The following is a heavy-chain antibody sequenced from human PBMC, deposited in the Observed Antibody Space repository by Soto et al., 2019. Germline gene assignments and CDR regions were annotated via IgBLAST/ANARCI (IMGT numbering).Heavy chain of an antibody. CDR1: GGSISSYY. D-gene: IGHD3-3*01. CDR3: VVYYDFWSGYFDY. V-gene: IGHV4-59*08. J-gene: IGHJ4*02. Sequence: SETLSLTCTVSGGSISSYYWSWIRQPPGKGLEWIGYIYYSGSTNYNPSLKSRVTISVDTSKNQFSLKLSSVTAADTAVYYCVVYYDFWSGYFDYWGQGTLVTVSS. CDR2: IYYSGST.